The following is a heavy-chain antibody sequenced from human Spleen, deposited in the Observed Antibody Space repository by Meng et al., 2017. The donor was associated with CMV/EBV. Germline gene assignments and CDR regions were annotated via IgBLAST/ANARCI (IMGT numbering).Heavy chain of an antibody. J-gene: IGHJ4*02. CDR3: AREGDSGTYQY. Sequence: QVQVVQSGSELKKPGASVKVSCKASGYTFTRYAMNWVRQAPGQGLEWMGWIDTDTGNPTYAQGFTGRFVFSLDTSVNTAYLQISGLKAEDTAVYYCAREGDSGTYQYWGQGTLVTVSS. CDR2: IDTDTGNP. D-gene: IGHD1-26*01. CDR1: GYTFTRYA. V-gene: IGHV7-4-1*02.